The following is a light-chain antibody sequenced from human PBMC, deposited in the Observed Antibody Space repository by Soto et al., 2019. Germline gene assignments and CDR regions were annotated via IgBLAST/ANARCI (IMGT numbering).Light chain of an antibody. CDR2: RNN. CDR1: SSNIESNF. Sequence: QPVLTQPPSASGTPGQRVTISCSGSSSNIESNFVYWYQQFPGTVPRLLIYRNNQRPSGVPDRFSGSKSGTSASLAISALRSEDEADYYCTVWDDSLRGRLFGGGTKLTVL. V-gene: IGLV1-47*01. CDR3: TVWDDSLRGRL. J-gene: IGLJ2*01.